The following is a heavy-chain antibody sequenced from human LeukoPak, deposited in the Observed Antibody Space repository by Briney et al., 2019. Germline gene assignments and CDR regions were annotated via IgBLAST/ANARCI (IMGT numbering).Heavy chain of an antibody. CDR1: GFTFGRYS. CDR2: ISSGSSFM. V-gene: IGHV3-21*01. CDR3: ARDYYDSSGSSWFDP. J-gene: IGHJ5*02. D-gene: IGHD3-22*01. Sequence: KTGGSLRLSCAASGFTFGRYSMNWVRQAPGKGLEWVSSISSGSSFMYYADSVKGRFTISRDNAKNSLYLQMNSLRAKDTALYYCARDYYDSSGSSWFDPWGQGTLVTVSS.